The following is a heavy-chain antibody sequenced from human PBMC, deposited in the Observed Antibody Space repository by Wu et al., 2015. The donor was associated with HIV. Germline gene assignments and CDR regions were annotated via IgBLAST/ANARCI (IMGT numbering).Heavy chain of an antibody. D-gene: IGHD6-19*01. CDR1: GYTFTGYY. J-gene: IGHJ6*02. Sequence: QVQLVQSGAEVKKPGASVKVSCKASGYTFTGYYMHWVRQAPGQGLEWMGWINPNGGDTNYAQKFQGWVTMTRDTSISTAYMELSRLRSEDTAVYYCARVAPIAVAGKNYYYYGMDVWGQGTTVTVSS. CDR3: ARVAPIAVAGKNYYYYGMDV. CDR2: INPNGGDT. V-gene: IGHV1-2*04.